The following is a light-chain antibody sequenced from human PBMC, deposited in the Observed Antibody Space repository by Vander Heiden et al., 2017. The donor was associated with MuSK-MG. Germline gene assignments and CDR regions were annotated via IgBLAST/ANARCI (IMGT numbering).Light chain of an antibody. CDR3: QQYYGYPIT. J-gene: IGKJ3*01. V-gene: IGKV1-8*01. CDR1: QGISSY. CDR2: GAS. Sequence: AIRMTQSPSSLSASAGDRVTITCRASQGISSYLAWYQQKPGKAPKLLIYGASTLQSGVPSRFSGSGSGTDFTLTISSLQSEDFATYYCQQYYGYPITFGPGTKVEIK.